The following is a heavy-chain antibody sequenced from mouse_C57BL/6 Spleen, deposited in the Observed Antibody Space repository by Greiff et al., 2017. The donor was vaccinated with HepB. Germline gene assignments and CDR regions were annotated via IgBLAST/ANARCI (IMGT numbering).Heavy chain of an antibody. CDR3: TRRFITTVEGRYFDV. CDR1: GYTFTDYE. V-gene: IGHV1-15*01. J-gene: IGHJ1*03. CDR2: IDPETGGT. D-gene: IGHD1-1*01. Sequence: QVQLQQSGAELVRPGASVTLSCKASGYTFTDYEMHWVKQTPVHGLEWIGAIDPETGGTAYNQKFKGKAILTADKSSSTAYMELRSLTSEDSAVYYCTRRFITTVEGRYFDVWGTGTTVTVSS.